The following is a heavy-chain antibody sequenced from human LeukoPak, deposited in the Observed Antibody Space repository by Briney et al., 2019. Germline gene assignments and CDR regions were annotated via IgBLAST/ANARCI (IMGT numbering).Heavy chain of an antibody. CDR1: GLPFSDHY. V-gene: IGHV3-11*01. CDR2: ISSSGSTI. Sequence: GGSLRLSCAVSGLPFSDHYIDWIRQAPGKGLEWVSYISSSGSTIYYADSVKGRFTISRDNAKNSLYLQMNSLRAEDTAVYYCARDDRSSGWYEGTGHWGQGTLVTVSS. D-gene: IGHD6-19*01. J-gene: IGHJ4*02. CDR3: ARDDRSSGWYEGTGH.